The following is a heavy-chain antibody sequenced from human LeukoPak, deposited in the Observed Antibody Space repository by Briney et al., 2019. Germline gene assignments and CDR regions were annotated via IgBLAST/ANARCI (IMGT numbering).Heavy chain of an antibody. CDR2: TYSGGSS. V-gene: IGHV3-53*01. CDR1: GFSVSSNY. CDR3: ARKGWSSYWYFDL. Sequence: GGSLRLSCAASGFSVSSNYISWVRQAPGKGLEWVSLTYSGGSSYYADSVQGRFAISRDNSKNTLYLQVNSLRAEDTAVYYCARKGWSSYWYFDLWGRGTLVIVSS. J-gene: IGHJ2*01. D-gene: IGHD6-19*01.